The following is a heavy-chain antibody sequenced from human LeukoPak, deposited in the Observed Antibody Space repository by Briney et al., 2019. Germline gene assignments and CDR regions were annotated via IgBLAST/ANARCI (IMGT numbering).Heavy chain of an antibody. CDR1: GFSFSSYG. Sequence: GGSLRLSCAASGFSFSSYGMHWVRQAPGKGLEWVAVISCDGSNKYYADSVKGRFTISRDNSKNTLYLQMNSLRAEDTAVYYCAKGDPGSRTYYDILTPLDWGQGTLVTVSS. CDR2: ISCDGSNK. V-gene: IGHV3-30*18. J-gene: IGHJ4*02. D-gene: IGHD3-9*01. CDR3: AKGDPGSRTYYDILTPLD.